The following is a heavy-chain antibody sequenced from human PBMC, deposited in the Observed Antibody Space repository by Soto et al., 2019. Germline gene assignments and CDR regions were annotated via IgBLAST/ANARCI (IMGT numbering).Heavy chain of an antibody. J-gene: IGHJ4*02. CDR1: GGSIRNNY. Sequence: PSETLSLTCTVSGGSIRNNYWSWIRQPPGKGLEWVGYTYYTGTSKYNPSLKSRVTISVDSSKNQFSLKLDSVTAADTAVYYCARLGGYYQAFDNWGQGTLVTVSS. CDR3: ARLGGYYQAFDN. D-gene: IGHD3-3*01. CDR2: TYYTGTS. V-gene: IGHV4-59*08.